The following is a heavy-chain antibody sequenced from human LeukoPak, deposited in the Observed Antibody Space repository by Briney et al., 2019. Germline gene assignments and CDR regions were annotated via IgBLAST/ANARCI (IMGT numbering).Heavy chain of an antibody. V-gene: IGHV1-18*01. CDR3: ARSQWLASTNWFDP. D-gene: IGHD6-19*01. CDR2: ISAYNGNT. CDR1: GYTFTSYG. J-gene: IGHJ5*02. Sequence: ASVKVSCKASGYTFTSYGISWVRQAPGQGLEWMGWISAYNGNTNYAQKLQGRVTMTTDTSTSTAYMELRSLRSDDPAVYFCARSQWLASTNWFDPWGQGTLVTVSS.